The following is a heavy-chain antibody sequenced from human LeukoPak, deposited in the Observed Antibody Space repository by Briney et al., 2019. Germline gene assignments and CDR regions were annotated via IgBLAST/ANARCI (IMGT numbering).Heavy chain of an antibody. V-gene: IGHV3-15*01. J-gene: IGHJ4*02. CDR3: TSALNLVLGELLGY. CDR2: IKPKTDDGTT. CDR1: GFIFSKAW. Sequence: GSLRLSCAASGFIFSKAWMAWARQAPGKGLEWVGHIKPKTDDGTTDYAAPVKGRFTISRDDSKSTLYLQMNSLNTEDTAVYFCTSALNLVLGELLGYWGQGTLVTVSS. D-gene: IGHD3-16*01.